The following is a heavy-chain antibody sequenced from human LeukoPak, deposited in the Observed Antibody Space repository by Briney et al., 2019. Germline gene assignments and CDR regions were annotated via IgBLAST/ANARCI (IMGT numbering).Heavy chain of an antibody. CDR1: GGSISSGGYS. CDR2: IYHSGIT. V-gene: IGHV4-30-2*01. D-gene: IGHD3-22*01. Sequence: PSETLSLTCAVSGGSISSGGYSWSWIRQPPGKGLEWIGYIYHSGITYYNPSLKSRVTISVDRSKNQFSLKLSSVTAADTAVYYCARGVFYYDTSGRGYYFDYWGQGTLVTVSS. CDR3: ARGVFYYDTSGRGYYFDY. J-gene: IGHJ4*02.